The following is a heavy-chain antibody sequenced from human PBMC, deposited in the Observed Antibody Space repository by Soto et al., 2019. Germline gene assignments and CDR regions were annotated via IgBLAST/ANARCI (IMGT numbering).Heavy chain of an antibody. J-gene: IGHJ5*02. CDR1: CGSISSGGYY. CDR3: ARDSMNYYGSGSYPYNWFDP. D-gene: IGHD3-10*01. CDR2: IYYSGST. Sequence: PSETLSLTCTVSCGSISSGGYYWSWIRQHPGKGLEWIGYIYYSGSTYYNPSLKSRVTISVDTSKNQFSLKLSSVTAADTAVYYCARDSMNYYGSGSYPYNWFDPWGQGTLVTVSS. V-gene: IGHV4-31*03.